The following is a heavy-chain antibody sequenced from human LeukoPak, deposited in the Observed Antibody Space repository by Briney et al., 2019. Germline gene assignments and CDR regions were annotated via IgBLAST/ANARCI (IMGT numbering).Heavy chain of an antibody. V-gene: IGHV3-48*02. Sequence: PGGSLRLSCETSGFSFSSYSMNWVRQAPGKGLEWVSYIRSSSAMIYYADSVKGRFTISRDNAKKSVYLQMNSLRDEDTAVYYCVRDPDALDYWGQGTQVTVSS. CDR2: IRSSSAMI. CDR1: GFSFSSYS. J-gene: IGHJ4*02. CDR3: VRDPDALDY.